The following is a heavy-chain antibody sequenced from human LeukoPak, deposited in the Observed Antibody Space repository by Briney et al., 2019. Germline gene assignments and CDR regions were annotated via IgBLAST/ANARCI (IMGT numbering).Heavy chain of an antibody. J-gene: IGHJ6*03. Sequence: PSQTLSHTCIVSGDSISSGGSYWSWIRQAPRKGLEWIGYIYDSGTTSYNPSLKSRLTISVDTSKNQFSLNLTSATAADTAVYYCARAPCSTTRCSLLDYYMDVWGKGTTVTVSS. D-gene: IGHD2-2*01. CDR2: IYDSGTT. CDR3: ARAPCSTTRCSLLDYYMDV. CDR1: GDSISSGGSY. V-gene: IGHV4-30-4*08.